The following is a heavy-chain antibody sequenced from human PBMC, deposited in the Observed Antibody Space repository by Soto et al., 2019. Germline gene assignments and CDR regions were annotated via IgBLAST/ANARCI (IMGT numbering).Heavy chain of an antibody. CDR2: IYWDDDK. CDR1: GFSLSTSGVG. D-gene: IGHD3-10*01. Sequence: SGPTLVNPTQTLTLTCTFSGFSLSTSGVGVGWIRQPPGKALEWLALIYWDDDKRYSPSLKSRLTITKDTSKNQVVLTMTNMEPVDTATYYCAPSFYYGSGGPNGIYPRGQRSLV. J-gene: IGHJ5*02. CDR3: APSFYYGSGGPNGIYP. V-gene: IGHV2-5*02.